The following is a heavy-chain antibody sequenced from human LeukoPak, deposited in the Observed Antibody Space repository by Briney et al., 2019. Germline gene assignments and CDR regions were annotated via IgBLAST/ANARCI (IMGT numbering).Heavy chain of an antibody. CDR2: ISGSGGST. Sequence: QPGGSLRLSCAASGFTFSSYAMSWVRQAPGKGLEWVSAISGSGGSTYYADSVKGRFTISRDNSKNTLYLQMNSLRAEDTAVYYCAFGRAVECGGDCYRWDYWGQGTLVTVSS. D-gene: IGHD2-21*02. CDR1: GFTFSSYA. CDR3: AFGRAVECGGDCYRWDY. V-gene: IGHV3-23*01. J-gene: IGHJ4*02.